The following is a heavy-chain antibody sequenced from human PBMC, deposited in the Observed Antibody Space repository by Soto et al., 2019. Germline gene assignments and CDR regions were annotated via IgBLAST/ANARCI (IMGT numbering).Heavy chain of an antibody. CDR1: GFTFSSHS. CDR2: ITTSSESK. Sequence: VGSLRLSCAVSGFTFSSHSMNWVRQAPGKGLEWVSSITTSSESKYYTDSVKGRFTLSRDNAKNSLYLQMNSLRAEDTAVYYCARSTRGFSYGTIDYCGRGTPVT. J-gene: IGHJ4*02. V-gene: IGHV3-21*01. D-gene: IGHD5-18*01. CDR3: ARSTRGFSYGTIDY.